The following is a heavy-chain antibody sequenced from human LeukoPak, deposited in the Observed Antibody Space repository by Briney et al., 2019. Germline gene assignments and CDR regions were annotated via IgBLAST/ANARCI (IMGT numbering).Heavy chain of an antibody. V-gene: IGHV4-39*01. CDR2: IYYSGST. Sequence: SETLSLTCTVSGGSISSSSYYWGWIRQPPGKGLEWIGSIYYSGSTNYNPSLKSRVTISVDTSKNQFSLKLSSVTAADTAVYYCARHKVGLGSGSYRYYGMDVWGQGTTVTVSS. D-gene: IGHD3-10*01. CDR1: GGSISSSSYY. CDR3: ARHKVGLGSGSYRYYGMDV. J-gene: IGHJ6*02.